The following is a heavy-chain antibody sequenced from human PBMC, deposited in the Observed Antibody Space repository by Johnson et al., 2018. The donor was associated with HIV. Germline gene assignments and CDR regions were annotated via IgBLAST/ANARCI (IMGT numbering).Heavy chain of an antibody. CDR2: IGTAGDT. CDR3: GRGKAVDYHDSSGDAFDI. D-gene: IGHD3-22*01. CDR1: GFTFSNYD. J-gene: IGHJ3*02. Sequence: VQLVESGGGVVQPGRSLRLSCAASGFTFSNYDMHWVRQATGKGLEWVSAIGTAGDTYYPGPVKGRITIPSENAKNSLYLHMNSLRPGDTAVYYCGRGKAVDYHDSSGDAFDIWGQGTMVTVSS. V-gene: IGHV3-13*04.